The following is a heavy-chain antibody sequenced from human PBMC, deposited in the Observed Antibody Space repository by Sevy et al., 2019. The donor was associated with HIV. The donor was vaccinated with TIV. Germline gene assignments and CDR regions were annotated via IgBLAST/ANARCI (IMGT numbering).Heavy chain of an antibody. D-gene: IGHD3-10*01. Sequence: GGSLRLSCAASGFAFNSYWMSWVRQAPGMGLQWVGTIKEDGSEKYYVDSMKGRFTISRDNAKNSLYLQRNSLRAEDTAVYDCTRDWRGYIGSGSDYYYYGMDVWGQGTTVTVSS. J-gene: IGHJ6*02. CDR2: IKEDGSEK. CDR3: TRDWRGYIGSGSDYYYYGMDV. CDR1: GFAFNSYW. V-gene: IGHV3-7*03.